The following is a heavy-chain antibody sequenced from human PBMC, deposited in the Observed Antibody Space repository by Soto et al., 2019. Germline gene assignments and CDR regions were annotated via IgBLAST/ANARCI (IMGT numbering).Heavy chain of an antibody. CDR3: AKDINMIRGVIALRPFDS. J-gene: IGHJ4*02. CDR2: NSGTGGST. D-gene: IGHD3-10*01. V-gene: IGHV3-23*01. Sequence: EVQLLESGGGLVQPGGSLRLSCAASGFTFHNYAMSWVRQAPGKGLEWVSANSGTGGSTYYADSVRGRFTVSRDNSKNTLYWQMNSLRAEDTALYYCAKDINMIRGVIALRPFDSWGQGTLVTVSS. CDR1: GFTFHNYA.